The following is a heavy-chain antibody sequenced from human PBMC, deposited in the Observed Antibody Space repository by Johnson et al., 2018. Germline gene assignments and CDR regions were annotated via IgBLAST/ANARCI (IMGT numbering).Heavy chain of an antibody. Sequence: VQLVETGGGVVQPGRSLRLSCAASGFTFSSYGMHWVRQAPGKGLEWVAVISYDGSNKYYADSVKGRFTISRDNSKNTLYLQMNSLRAEDTAVYYCARGEAVGAQGGWFDPWGQGTLVTVSS. J-gene: IGHJ5*02. CDR2: ISYDGSNK. D-gene: IGHD1-26*01. V-gene: IGHV3-30*03. CDR1: GFTFSSYG. CDR3: ARGEAVGAQGGWFDP.